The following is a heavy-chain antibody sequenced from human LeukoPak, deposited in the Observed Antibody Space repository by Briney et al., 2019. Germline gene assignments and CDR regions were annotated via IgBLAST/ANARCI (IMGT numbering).Heavy chain of an antibody. J-gene: IGHJ4*02. CDR1: GFTFSSYA. D-gene: IGHD5-18*01. CDR2: ISYDGSNK. Sequence: PGGSLRLSCAASGFTFSSYAMHWVRQAPGKGLEWVAVISYDGSNKYCADSVKGRFTISRDNSKNTLYLQMNSLRAEDTAVYYCARAAGWDTAMVTDYWGQGTLVTVSS. CDR3: ARAAGWDTAMVTDY. V-gene: IGHV3-30*04.